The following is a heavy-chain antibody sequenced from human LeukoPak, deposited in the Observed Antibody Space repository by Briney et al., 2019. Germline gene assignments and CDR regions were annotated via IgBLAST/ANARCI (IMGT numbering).Heavy chain of an antibody. J-gene: IGHJ6*03. CDR2: ISSSSSTI. Sequence: GGSLRLSCVASGFTFSSYSMNWVRQAPGKGLEWVSYISSSSSTIYYADSVKGRFTISRDNAKNLLYLQMNSLRAEDTAVYYCARDSSSWNDRYYYYYMDVWGKGTTVTVSS. CDR3: ARDSSSWNDRYYYYYMDV. CDR1: GFTFSSYS. D-gene: IGHD1-1*01. V-gene: IGHV3-48*04.